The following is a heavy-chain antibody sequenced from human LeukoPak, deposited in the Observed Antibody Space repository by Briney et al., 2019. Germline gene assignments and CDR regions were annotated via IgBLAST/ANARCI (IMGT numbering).Heavy chain of an antibody. CDR3: ARDRGIVVVPAAPESYYYYGMDV. D-gene: IGHD2-2*01. CDR2: ISAYNGNT. J-gene: IGHJ6*02. V-gene: IGHV1-18*01. CDR1: GYTFTSYG. Sequence: EASVKVSCKASGYTFTSYGISWVRQAPGQGLEWMGWISAYNGNTNYAQKLLGRVTMTTDTSTSTAYMELRSLRSDDTAVYYCARDRGIVVVPAAPESYYYYGMDVWGQGTTVTVSS.